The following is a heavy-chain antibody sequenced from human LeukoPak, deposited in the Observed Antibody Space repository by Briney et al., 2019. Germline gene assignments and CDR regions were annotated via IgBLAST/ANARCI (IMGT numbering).Heavy chain of an antibody. D-gene: IGHD2-2*01. Sequence: PGGSLRLSCAASGFTFSSYAMHWVRQAPGKGLEWVAVISYDGSNKYYADSVKGRFTISRDNSKNTLYLQMNSLKTEDTAVYYCTTDLAFGQGYCSSTSCYRDAFDIWGQGTMVTVSS. J-gene: IGHJ3*02. V-gene: IGHV3-30-3*01. CDR3: TTDLAFGQGYCSSTSCYRDAFDI. CDR1: GFTFSSYA. CDR2: ISYDGSNK.